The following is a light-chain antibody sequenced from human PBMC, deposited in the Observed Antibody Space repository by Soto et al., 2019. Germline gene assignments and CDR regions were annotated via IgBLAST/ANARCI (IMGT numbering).Light chain of an antibody. V-gene: IGKV1-5*03. J-gene: IGKJ1*01. CDR1: QSISNW. CDR3: QHYNNYWT. Sequence: DIQMTQSPSTLSASVGDIVTITCRATQSISNWLAWYQQKSGQAPKLLIYKASTLESGVTSRFSGSGSGTEFTLTINSVQPDDFATYFCQHYNNYWTFGQGTKVDIK. CDR2: KAS.